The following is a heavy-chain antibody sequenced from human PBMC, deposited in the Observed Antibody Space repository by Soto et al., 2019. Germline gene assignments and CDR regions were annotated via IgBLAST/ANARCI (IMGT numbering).Heavy chain of an antibody. D-gene: IGHD1-1*01. CDR3: ARDPGGATGFDP. V-gene: IGHV1-18*04. J-gene: IGHJ5*02. CDR2: MSPNNGNT. Sequence: QVQLVQSGAEVKKPGASVKVSCKASGYTFSTFGISWVRQAPGQGLEWMGWMSPNNGNTNYARKFQARVTMTTDTSTRTAYMELRSLKSDDTAVYYCARDPGGATGFDPWGQGTLVTVSS. CDR1: GYTFSTFG.